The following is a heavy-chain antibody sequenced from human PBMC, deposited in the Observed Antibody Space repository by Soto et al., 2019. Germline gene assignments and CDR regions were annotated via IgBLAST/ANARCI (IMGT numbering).Heavy chain of an antibody. CDR1: RFSFSSYD. V-gene: IGHV3-48*03. CDR2: ISKTGNTI. J-gene: IGHJ6*02. CDR3: VREAEVPDFNYNYGMDV. Sequence: HPGGSLRLSCAASRFSFSSYDMHWVRQAPGKGLECISYISKTGNTIYYADSVKGRFTISRDNAKNALYLQMNSLRAGDTAVYYYVREAEVPDFNYNYGMDVWGQGTTVTVPS. D-gene: IGHD3-3*01.